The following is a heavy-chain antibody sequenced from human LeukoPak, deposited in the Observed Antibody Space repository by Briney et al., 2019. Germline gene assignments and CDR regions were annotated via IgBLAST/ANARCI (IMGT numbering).Heavy chain of an antibody. Sequence: GESLKISCQGSGYDSGVSFTSHSIAWVRQMPGKGLEWMGIIYPGDSDTRYSPSFQGQVTISADKSISTAYLQWSSLKASDTAMYYCARHHLGYCTNGVCHVDYWGQGTLVTVSS. J-gene: IGHJ4*02. CDR1: GYDSGVSFTSHS. CDR2: IYPGDSDT. D-gene: IGHD2-8*01. CDR3: ARHHLGYCTNGVCHVDY. V-gene: IGHV5-51*01.